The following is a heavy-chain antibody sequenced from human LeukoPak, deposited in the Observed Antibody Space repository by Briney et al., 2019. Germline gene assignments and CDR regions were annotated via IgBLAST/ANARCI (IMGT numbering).Heavy chain of an antibody. J-gene: IGHJ5*02. V-gene: IGHV4-34*01. D-gene: IGHD6-6*01. CDR1: GGSFSGYY. Sequence: SETLSLTCAVYGGSFSGYYWSWIRQPPGKGLEWIGEINHSGSTNYNPSLKSRVTISVDTSKNQFSLKLSSVTAADTAVYYCAVSSLRPYNWSDPWGQGTLVTVSS. CDR3: AVSSLRPYNWSDP. CDR2: INHSGST.